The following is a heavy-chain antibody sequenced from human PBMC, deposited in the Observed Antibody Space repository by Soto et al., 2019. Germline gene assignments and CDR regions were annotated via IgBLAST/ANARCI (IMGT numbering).Heavy chain of an antibody. D-gene: IGHD2-15*01. Sequence: TLSLTCTVSGGSIYRSGYYWGWIRQPPGRGLEWIGNIDYNGVTYSNPSLKSRVTISRDTSKNQFSLKLTSVTAADTALYYCGKVLVGATGHTDSDSWGPGTLVTV. J-gene: IGHJ4*02. CDR1: GGSIYRSGYY. CDR2: IDYNGVT. CDR3: GKVLVGATGHTDSDS. V-gene: IGHV4-39*01.